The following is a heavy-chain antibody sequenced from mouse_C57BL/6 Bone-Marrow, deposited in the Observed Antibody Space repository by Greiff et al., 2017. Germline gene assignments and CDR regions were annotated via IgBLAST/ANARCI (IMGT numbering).Heavy chain of an antibody. CDR3: AIEGAYYRSYFDY. CDR2: IDPSDSYT. Sequence: QVQLQQPGAELVMPGASVKLSCKASGYTFTSYWMHWVKQRPGQGLEWIGEIDPSDSYTNYNQKFKGKSTLTVDTSSSTAYMQLSSLTSEDSAVYYCAIEGAYYRSYFDYWGQGTTLTVSS. CDR1: GYTFTSYW. J-gene: IGHJ2*01. V-gene: IGHV1-69*01. D-gene: IGHD2-12*01.